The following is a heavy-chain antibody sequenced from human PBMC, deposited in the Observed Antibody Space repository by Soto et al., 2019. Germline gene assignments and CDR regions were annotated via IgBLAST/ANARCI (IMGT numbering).Heavy chain of an antibody. CDR2: IYTSGST. D-gene: IGHD3-10*01. J-gene: IGHJ5*02. CDR3: ARVAKPGEFDP. CDR1: GGSFSGYY. Sequence: QVQLQQWGAGLVKPSETLSLTCAVYGGSFSGYYWSWIRQPAGKGLEWIGRIYTSGSTNYNPSLKSRVTMSVDTSKNQFSLKLSSVTAADTAVYYCARVAKPGEFDPWGQGTLVTVSS. V-gene: IGHV4-59*10.